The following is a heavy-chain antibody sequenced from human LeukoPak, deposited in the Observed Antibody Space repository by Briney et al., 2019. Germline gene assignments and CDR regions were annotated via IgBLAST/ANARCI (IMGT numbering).Heavy chain of an antibody. Sequence: SQTLSLTCAVSGGSISSGGYSWSWIRQPPGKGLEWIGYIYHSGSTYYNPSLKSRVTISVDRSKNQFSLKLSSVTAADTAVYYCARAGSYDDNYLDYWGQGTLVTVSS. D-gene: IGHD3-22*01. CDR2: IYHSGST. J-gene: IGHJ4*02. V-gene: IGHV4-30-2*01. CDR3: ARAGSYDDNYLDY. CDR1: GGSISSGGYS.